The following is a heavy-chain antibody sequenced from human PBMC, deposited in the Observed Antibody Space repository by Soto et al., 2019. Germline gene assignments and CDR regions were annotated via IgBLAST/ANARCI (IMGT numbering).Heavy chain of an antibody. Sequence: GGSLRLSCAASGFTFTRYSMNWVRQAPGKGLEWVSSISSTTNYIYYADSMKGRLTVSRDNAKNSVYLEMNSLSAEDTAVYYCARESEDLTSNFDYWGQGTLVTVSS. V-gene: IGHV3-21*01. J-gene: IGHJ4*02. CDR2: ISSTTNYI. CDR3: ARESEDLTSNFDY. CDR1: GFTFTRYS.